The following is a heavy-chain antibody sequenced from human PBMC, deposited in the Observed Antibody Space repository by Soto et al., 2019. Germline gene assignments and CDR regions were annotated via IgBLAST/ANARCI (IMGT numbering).Heavy chain of an antibody. V-gene: IGHV1-46*01. Sequence: ASVKVYCKASGYTFTSYYIHWVRQAPGQGLEWMGIINPSGGSTSYAQKFQGRVTMTRDTSTSTVYMELSSLRSEDTAVYYCARSHDSATDAFDIWGQGTMVTVSS. CDR2: INPSGGST. D-gene: IGHD3-22*01. J-gene: IGHJ3*02. CDR1: GYTFTSYY. CDR3: ARSHDSATDAFDI.